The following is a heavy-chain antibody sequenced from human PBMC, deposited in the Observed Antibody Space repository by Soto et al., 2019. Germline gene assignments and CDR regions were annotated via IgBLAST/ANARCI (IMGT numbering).Heavy chain of an antibody. D-gene: IGHD3-16*01. Sequence: EVQLVETGGGLIQPGGSLRLSCAVSGFTVRSNYMSWVRQAPGKGLEWVSIIYSSGNTYYADSVKGRFTMSRDTYNNTVFLQMSSLRAEDTAVYYCARVSSPFGYWGQGTLVTVSS. CDR2: IYSSGNT. V-gene: IGHV3-53*02. CDR3: ARVSSPFGY. CDR1: GFTVRSNY. J-gene: IGHJ4*02.